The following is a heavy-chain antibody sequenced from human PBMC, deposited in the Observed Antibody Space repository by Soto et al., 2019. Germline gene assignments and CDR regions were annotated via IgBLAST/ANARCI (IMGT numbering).Heavy chain of an antibody. CDR3: ARLPSRHLVDY. Sequence: SETLSLTCTVSGSSINSSGYYWGWIRQPPGKGLEWIGSMCYGVSTYYNPSLKSRVTVSVDTSKNQFSLNLRSVTAADTAVYYCARLPSRHLVDYWGQGTLVTVSS. J-gene: IGHJ4*02. D-gene: IGHD3-3*02. V-gene: IGHV4-39*01. CDR2: MCYGVST. CDR1: GSSINSSGYY.